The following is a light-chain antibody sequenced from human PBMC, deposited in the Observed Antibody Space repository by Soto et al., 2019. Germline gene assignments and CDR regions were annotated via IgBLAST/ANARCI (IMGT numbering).Light chain of an antibody. CDR2: DES. Sequence: EVVLTQSPATLSLSPGERATLSCRASQIVSNYVAWYQQRPGQAPRLLIYDESKRATGIPARFSGSGSGTDFTLTISSLEPEDFAVYYCQQRSNWPRTFGQGTKVETK. J-gene: IGKJ1*01. CDR1: QIVSNY. CDR3: QQRSNWPRT. V-gene: IGKV3-11*01.